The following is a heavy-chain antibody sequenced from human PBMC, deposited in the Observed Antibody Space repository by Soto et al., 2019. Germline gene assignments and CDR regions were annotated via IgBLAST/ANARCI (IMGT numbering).Heavy chain of an antibody. J-gene: IGHJ4*02. CDR2: INAGNGNT. V-gene: IGHV1-3*01. D-gene: IGHD1-26*01. CDR1: GYTFTSYA. Sequence: ASVKVSCKASGYTFTSYAMHWVRQAPGQRLEWMGWINAGNGNTKYSQKFQGRVTITRDTSARTAYMELSSLRSEDTAVYYCASLVGALRPIDYWGQGTLVTVYS. CDR3: ASLVGALRPIDY.